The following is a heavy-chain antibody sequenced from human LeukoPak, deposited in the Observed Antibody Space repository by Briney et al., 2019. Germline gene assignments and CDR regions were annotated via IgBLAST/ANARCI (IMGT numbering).Heavy chain of an antibody. J-gene: IGHJ3*02. CDR2: TYYRSKWYS. D-gene: IGHD1-20*01. Sequence: SQTLSLTCALSGDIVSSNSAAWNWIRQSPSRGLEWLERTYYRSKWYSDYAVYEKGRITITPDTSKNQFSLQLNSVTPDDTALYFCAREGAITGRTWVNGFDIWGQGTMVTVSS. CDR1: GDIVSSNSAA. CDR3: AREGAITGRTWVNGFDI. V-gene: IGHV6-1*01.